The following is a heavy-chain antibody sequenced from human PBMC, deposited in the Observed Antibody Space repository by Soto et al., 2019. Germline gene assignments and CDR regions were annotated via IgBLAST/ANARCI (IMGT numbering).Heavy chain of an antibody. J-gene: IGHJ4*02. CDR2: ISYDGSNK. Sequence: QVQLVESGGGVVQPGSSLRLSWAASGFTFSSYGMHWVRQAPGKGLEWVAVISYDGSNKYYADSVKGRFTISRDNSKNTLYLQMNSLRAEDTAVYYCAKGAVLVRGPTISHPDYWRQGTLVTVSS. D-gene: IGHD3-10*01. V-gene: IGHV3-30*18. CDR1: GFTFSSYG. CDR3: AKGAVLVRGPTISHPDY.